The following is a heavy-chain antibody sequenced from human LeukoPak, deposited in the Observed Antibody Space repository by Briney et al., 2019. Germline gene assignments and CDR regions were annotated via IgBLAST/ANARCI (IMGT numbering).Heavy chain of an antibody. V-gene: IGHV1-2*02. D-gene: IGHD3-10*01. J-gene: IGHJ4*02. CDR3: ARVGSGSYPIEYYFDY. CDR1: GYTFTGYY. CDR2: INPNSGGT. Sequence: ASVKVSCKASGYTFTGYYMRWVRQAPGQGLEWMGWINPNSGGTNYAQKFQGRVTMTRDTSISTAYMELSRLRSDDTAVYYCARVGSGSYPIEYYFDYWGQGTLVTVSS.